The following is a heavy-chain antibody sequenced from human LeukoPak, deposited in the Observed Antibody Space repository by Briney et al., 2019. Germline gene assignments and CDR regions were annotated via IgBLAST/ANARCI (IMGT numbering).Heavy chain of an antibody. J-gene: IGHJ4*02. CDR3: ARAPDIVLVDHYFDY. CDR1: GYTFTSYY. CDR2: INPSGGST. Sequence: ASVKVSCKASGYTFTSYYMHWVRQAPGQGLEWMGIINPSGGSTSYAQKFQGRVTMTRDTSTSTVHMELSSLRSEDTAVYYCARAPDIVLVDHYFDYWGQGTLVTVSS. D-gene: IGHD2-8*02. V-gene: IGHV1-46*01.